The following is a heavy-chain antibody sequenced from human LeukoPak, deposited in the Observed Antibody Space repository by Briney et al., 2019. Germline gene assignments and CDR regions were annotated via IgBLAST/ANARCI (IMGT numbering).Heavy chain of an antibody. D-gene: IGHD5-12*01. CDR3: ARGARDRYSGYDSYYYMDV. V-gene: IGHV1-2*02. Sequence: ASVKVSCKASGYTFTGYYMHWVRQAPGQGLEWMGWINPNSGGTNYAQKFQGRVTMTRDTSISTAYMELSRLRSDDTAVYYCARGARDRYSGYDSYYYMDVWGKGTTVTISS. J-gene: IGHJ6*03. CDR2: INPNSGGT. CDR1: GYTFTGYY.